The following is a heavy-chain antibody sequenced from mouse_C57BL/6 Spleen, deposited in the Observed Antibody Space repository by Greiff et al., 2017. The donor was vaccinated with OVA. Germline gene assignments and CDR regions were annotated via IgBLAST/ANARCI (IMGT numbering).Heavy chain of an antibody. CDR1: AYTFTSYW. V-gene: IGHV1-69*01. CDR2: IDPSDSYT. Sequence: QVQLQQPGAELVMPGASVKLSCKASAYTFTSYWMHWVKQRPGQGLEWIGEIDPSDSYTNYNQKFKGKSTLTVDKSSSTAYMQLSSLTSEDSAVYYCARYLGGTPHYGSSYYFNYWGQGTTLTVSS. J-gene: IGHJ2*01. D-gene: IGHD1-1*01. CDR3: ARYLGGTPHYGSSYYFNY.